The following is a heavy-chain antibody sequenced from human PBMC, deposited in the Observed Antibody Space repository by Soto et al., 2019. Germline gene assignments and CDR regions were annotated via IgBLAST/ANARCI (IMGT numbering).Heavy chain of an antibody. V-gene: IGHV4-4*02. CDR2: IYPSGST. CDR3: ARDGGHGDYDY. J-gene: IGHJ4*02. CDR1: GGSISSSNW. Sequence: SETLSLTCGVSGGSISSSNWWNWVRQPPGKGLEWIGEIYPSGSTNYNPSLKSRVTISLDKSTNQFSLKLTSVTAADTAVYYCARDGGHGDYDYWGQATLVTVSS. D-gene: IGHD3-16*01.